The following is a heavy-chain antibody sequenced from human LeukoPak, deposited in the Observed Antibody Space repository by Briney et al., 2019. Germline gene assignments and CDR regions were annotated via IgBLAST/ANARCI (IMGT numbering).Heavy chain of an antibody. J-gene: IGHJ4*02. CDR3: AKGVDTGMGPGV. D-gene: IGHD5-18*01. V-gene: IGHV3-23*01. CDR1: GFTFSSHG. Sequence: PGGSLRLSCAASGFTFSSHGMSWVRQAPGRGLEWVSAISGSGGSTYYADSVKGRFTISRDNSKNTLYLQMNSLRAEDTAVYYCAKGVDTGMGPGVWGQGTLVTVSS. CDR2: ISGSGGST.